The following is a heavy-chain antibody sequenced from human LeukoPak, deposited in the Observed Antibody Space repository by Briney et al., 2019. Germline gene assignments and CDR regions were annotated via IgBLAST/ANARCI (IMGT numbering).Heavy chain of an antibody. Sequence: GGSLRLSCAASGLTFASYAMTWVRQAPGKGLEGVSSISADGTTYYPDSVKGRFTISRDNSRDTFFLEMNSLRAEDTALYYCVACISASCYGDRFDPWGKGTLVTVSS. CDR1: GLTFASYA. J-gene: IGHJ5*02. V-gene: IGHV3-23*01. CDR3: VACISASCYGDRFDP. CDR2: ISADGTT. D-gene: IGHD2-2*01.